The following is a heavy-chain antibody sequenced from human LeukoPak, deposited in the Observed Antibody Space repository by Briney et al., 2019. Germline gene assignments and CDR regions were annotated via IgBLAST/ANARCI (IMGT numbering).Heavy chain of an antibody. Sequence: ASVKVSCKASGYTYTSYAMHWVRQVPGQKLEWMGWINAGNGNTKCSQKFQGRATITRDTSASTAYMELSSLRSEDTAVYYCAREIRGYGSGSYYRWFDPWGQGTLVTVSS. CDR3: AREIRGYGSGSYYRWFDP. J-gene: IGHJ5*02. CDR2: INAGNGNT. V-gene: IGHV1-3*01. CDR1: GYTYTSYA. D-gene: IGHD3-10*01.